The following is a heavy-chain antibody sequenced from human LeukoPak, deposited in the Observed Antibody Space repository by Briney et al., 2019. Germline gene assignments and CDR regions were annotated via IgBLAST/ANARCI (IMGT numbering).Heavy chain of an antibody. D-gene: IGHD3-22*01. Sequence: ASVNVSCKASGYTFTGYYMHWVRQAPGQGLEWMGRINPNSGGTNYAQKFQGRVTMTRDTSISTAYMELSRLRSDDTAVYYCARVRYYYDSSGYTYYYGMDVWGQGTTVTVSS. CDR2: INPNSGGT. CDR3: ARVRYYYDSSGYTYYYGMDV. CDR1: GYTFTGYY. V-gene: IGHV1-2*06. J-gene: IGHJ6*02.